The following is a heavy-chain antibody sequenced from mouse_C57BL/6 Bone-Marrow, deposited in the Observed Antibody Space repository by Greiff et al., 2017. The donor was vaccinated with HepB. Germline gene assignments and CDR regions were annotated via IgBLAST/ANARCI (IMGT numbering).Heavy chain of an antibody. CDR2: ISDGGSYT. Sequence: EVQRVESGGGLVKPGGSLKLSCAASGFTFSSYAMSWVRQTPEKRLEWVATISDGGSYTYYPDNVKGRFTISRDNAKNNLYLQMSHLKSEDTAMYYCARENYYGLGVWGTGTTVTVSS. CDR1: GFTFSSYA. J-gene: IGHJ1*03. V-gene: IGHV5-4*01. D-gene: IGHD1-1*01. CDR3: ARENYYGLGV.